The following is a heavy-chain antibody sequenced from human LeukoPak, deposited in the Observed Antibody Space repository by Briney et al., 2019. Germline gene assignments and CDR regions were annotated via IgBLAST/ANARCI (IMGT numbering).Heavy chain of an antibody. CDR1: GFTFSNHY. CDR2: INTDGSNT. CDR3: AKRVNGAFDI. J-gene: IGHJ3*02. V-gene: IGHV3-23*01. Sequence: GGSLRLSCAASGFTFSNHYMNWVRQAPGKGLEYVSTINTDGSNTWYADSVKGRFTISRDNSKSTVFLQMNNLRHEDTATYYCAKRVNGAFDIWGQGTMVSVSS.